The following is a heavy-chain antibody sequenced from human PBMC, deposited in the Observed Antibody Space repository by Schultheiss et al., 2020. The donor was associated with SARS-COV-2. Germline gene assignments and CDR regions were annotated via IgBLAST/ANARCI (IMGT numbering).Heavy chain of an antibody. CDR2: INSDGSST. CDR3: ASLYVTSSVAWFDP. J-gene: IGHJ5*02. V-gene: IGHV3-74*01. D-gene: IGHD6-6*01. CDR1: GFTFSDYY. Sequence: GESLKISCAASGFTFSDYYMSWIRQAPGKGLVWVSRINSDGSSTSYADSVKGRFTISRDNAKNSLYLQMNNLSAEDTAIYYCASLYVTSSVAWFDPWGQGTLVTVSS.